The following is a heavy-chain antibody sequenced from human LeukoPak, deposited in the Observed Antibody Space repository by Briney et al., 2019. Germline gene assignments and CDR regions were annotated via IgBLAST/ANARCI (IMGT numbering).Heavy chain of an antibody. V-gene: IGHV3-49*04. J-gene: IGHJ6*03. Sequence: GGSLRLSCAASGLTVSSNYMSWVRQAPGKGLEWVGFIRSKAYGGTTEYAASVKGRFTIARDDSKSIAYLQMNSLKTEDTAVYYCTREGPAANRWYYYYYMDVWGKGTTVTVSS. D-gene: IGHD2-2*01. CDR2: IRSKAYGGTT. CDR1: GLTVSSNY. CDR3: TREGPAANRWYYYYYMDV.